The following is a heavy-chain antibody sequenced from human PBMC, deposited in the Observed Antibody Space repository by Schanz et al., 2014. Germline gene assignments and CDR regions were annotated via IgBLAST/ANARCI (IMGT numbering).Heavy chain of an antibody. CDR2: IWSDGSGK. Sequence: QVQLVESGGGVVQPGGSLRLSCAASGFIFSNYGMHWVRQAPGKGLEWVVVIWSDGSGKYYADSVKGRFTITRDSAKNTHYLQMNSLRAADTALYFYSRDSGPYYDKSMDVWGQGTTVAVSS. J-gene: IGHJ6*02. CDR3: SRDSGPYYDKSMDV. CDR1: GFIFSNYG. V-gene: IGHV3-33*01. D-gene: IGHD3-9*01.